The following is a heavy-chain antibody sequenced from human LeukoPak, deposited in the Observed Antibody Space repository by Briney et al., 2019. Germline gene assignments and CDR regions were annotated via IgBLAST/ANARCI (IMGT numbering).Heavy chain of an antibody. Sequence: SETLSLTCTVSGYSISSGYYWGWIRQPPGKGLEWIGSIYYSGSTYYNPSLKSRVTISVDTSKNQFSLKLSSVTAADTAVYYCARHDYGDYVPGYWGQGTLVTVSS. J-gene: IGHJ4*02. V-gene: IGHV4-38-2*02. CDR3: ARHDYGDYVPGY. CDR1: GYSISSGYY. CDR2: IYYSGST. D-gene: IGHD4-17*01.